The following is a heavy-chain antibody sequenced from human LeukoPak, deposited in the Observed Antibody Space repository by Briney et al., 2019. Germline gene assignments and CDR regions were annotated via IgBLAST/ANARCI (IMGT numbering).Heavy chain of an antibody. Sequence: SETLSLTCAVYGGSFSGYYWSWIRQPPGKGLEWIGEINHSGSTNYNPSLKSRVTISVDTSKNQFSLKLSSVTAADTAVYYCARVGTTYGYYYYMDVWGKGTMVTVSS. D-gene: IGHD1-14*01. CDR1: GGSFSGYY. CDR3: ARVGTTYGYYYYMDV. V-gene: IGHV4-34*01. CDR2: INHSGST. J-gene: IGHJ6*03.